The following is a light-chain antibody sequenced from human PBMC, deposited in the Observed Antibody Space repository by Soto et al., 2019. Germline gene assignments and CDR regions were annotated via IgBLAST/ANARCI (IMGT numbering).Light chain of an antibody. V-gene: IGLV2-18*02. CDR1: VSDLGSYDR. CDR3: SSYTGSRTVV. Sequence: QSALTQPPSVSGSPGQSVTISCTGTVSDLGSYDRVSWYQQPPGTAPKLMIYEVNNRPSGVPDRFSGSKSGNTASLTISGLQAEDEADYYCSSYTGSRTVVFSGGTKLTVL. J-gene: IGLJ2*01. CDR2: EVN.